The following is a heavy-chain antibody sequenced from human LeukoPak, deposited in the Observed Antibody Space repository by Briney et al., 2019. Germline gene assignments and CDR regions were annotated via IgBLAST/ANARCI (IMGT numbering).Heavy chain of an antibody. V-gene: IGHV4-34*01. CDR3: ARGLRRRTMIVVPRRALWFDP. CDR2: VNYSGST. D-gene: IGHD3-22*01. CDR1: GGSFSDYY. Sequence: KPSETLSLTCAVYGGSFSDYYWSWIRQPPGKGLEWIGEVNYSGSTNYNPSLKSRVTISVDTSKNQFSLKLSSVTAADTAVYYCARGLRRRTMIVVPRRALWFDPWGQGTLVTVSS. J-gene: IGHJ5*02.